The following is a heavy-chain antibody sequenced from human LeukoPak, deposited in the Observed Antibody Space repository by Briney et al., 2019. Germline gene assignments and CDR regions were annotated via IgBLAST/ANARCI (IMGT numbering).Heavy chain of an antibody. V-gene: IGHV4-30-2*01. CDR1: GGSISSGGYS. D-gene: IGHD3-22*01. CDR3: ATDYYDSSGRRDGDY. J-gene: IGHJ4*02. CDR2: IYHSGST. Sequence: PSETLSLTCAVSGGSISSGGYSWSWIRQPPGKGLEWIGYIYHSGSTYYNPSLKSRVTISVDRSKNQFSLKLSSVTAADTAVYYCATDYYDSSGRRDGDYWGQGTLVTVSS.